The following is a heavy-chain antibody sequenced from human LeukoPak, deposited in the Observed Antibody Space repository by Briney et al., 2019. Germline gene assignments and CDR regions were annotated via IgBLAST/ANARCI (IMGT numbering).Heavy chain of an antibody. V-gene: IGHV4-61*02. CDR1: GGSISSGSYY. CDR2: IYTSGST. J-gene: IGHJ4*02. D-gene: IGHD6-6*01. Sequence: PSETLSLTCTVSGGSISSGSYYWRWLRQPAGKGLGWIGRIYTSGSTNYNPSFKSRVTISVDTSKNQFSLKLSSVTAADTAVYYCARAQIAARRYVDYWGQGTLVTVSS. CDR3: ARAQIAARRYVDY.